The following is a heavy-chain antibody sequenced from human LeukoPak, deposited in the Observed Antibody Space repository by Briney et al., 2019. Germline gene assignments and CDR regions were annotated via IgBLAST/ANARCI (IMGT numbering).Heavy chain of an antibody. V-gene: IGHV1-18*01. D-gene: IGHD1-1*01. CDR3: ARGAPEDWNDVIGDDY. J-gene: IGHJ4*02. CDR2: ISAYNGNT. Sequence: ASVKVSCQASGYTFTSYGISWVRQAPGQGLEWMGWISAYNGNTNYAQKLQGRVTMTTDTSTSTAYMELRSLRSDDTAVYYCARGAPEDWNDVIGDDYWGQGTLVTVSS. CDR1: GYTFTSYG.